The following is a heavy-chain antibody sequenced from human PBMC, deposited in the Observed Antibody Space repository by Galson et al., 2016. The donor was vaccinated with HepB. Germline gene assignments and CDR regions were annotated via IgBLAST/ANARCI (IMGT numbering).Heavy chain of an antibody. D-gene: IGHD3-10*01. CDR1: GGPISNFF. J-gene: IGHJ6*02. CDR3: ARGDTTGWFDSSYKYYAMDV. CDR2: IYQRGTT. Sequence: SETLSLTCSVSGGPISNFFWSWIRQSPGKGLEWIGYIYQRGTTHYNPSLRSRVAMSVDTSKNQVSLTLRSVTPADTAVYYCARGDTTGWFDSSYKYYAMDVWGQGTTVTVSS. V-gene: IGHV4-59*01.